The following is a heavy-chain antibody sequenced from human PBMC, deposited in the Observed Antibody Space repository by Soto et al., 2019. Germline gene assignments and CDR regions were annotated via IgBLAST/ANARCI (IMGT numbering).Heavy chain of an antibody. CDR1: GGSITSHY. CDR3: ARQGFGQLHGLVDV. CDR2: INHSGLT. V-gene: IGHV4-59*08. J-gene: IGHJ6*02. Sequence: QVQLQESGPGLVKPSETLSLTCSVSGGSITSHYCSWFRQPPEKGLEWIGYINHSGLTSYNPSLKRRVTMSVDTSKNQFSLKVNSVTAADTALYHCARQGFGQLHGLVDVWGPGTTVTVSS. D-gene: IGHD3-10*01.